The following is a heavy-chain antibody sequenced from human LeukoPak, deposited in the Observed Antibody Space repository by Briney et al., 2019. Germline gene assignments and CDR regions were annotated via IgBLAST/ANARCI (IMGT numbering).Heavy chain of an antibody. V-gene: IGHV1-69*13. CDR3: ARNDYDFWSGPRQDYYYYMDV. CDR2: IIPIFGTA. CDR1: GGTFSSYA. D-gene: IGHD3-3*01. Sequence: SVRVSCKASGGTFSSYAISWVRQAPGQGLEWMGGIIPIFGTANYAQKFQGRVTITADESTSTAYMELSSLRSEDTAVYYCARNDYDFWSGPRQDYYYYMDVWGKGTTVTVSS. J-gene: IGHJ6*03.